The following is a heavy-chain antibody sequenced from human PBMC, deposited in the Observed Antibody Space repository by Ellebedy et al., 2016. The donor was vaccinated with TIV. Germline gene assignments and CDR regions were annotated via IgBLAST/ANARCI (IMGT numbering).Heavy chain of an antibody. CDR1: GFTFSSYG. CDR2: IWYDGSNK. D-gene: IGHD1-26*01. Sequence: PGGSLRLSCVASGFTFSSYGMHWVRQAPGKGLEWVAVIWYDGSNKYYADSVKGRFTISRDNSKNTLYLQMNSLRAEDTAGYHCARGDLGAEVIRCMDVWGQGTTVTVSS. J-gene: IGHJ6*02. V-gene: IGHV3-33*08. CDR3: ARGDLGAEVIRCMDV.